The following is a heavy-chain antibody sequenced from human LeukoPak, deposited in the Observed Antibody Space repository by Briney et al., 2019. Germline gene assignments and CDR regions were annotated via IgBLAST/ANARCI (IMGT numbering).Heavy chain of an antibody. D-gene: IGHD1-26*01. J-gene: IGHJ3*02. CDR1: GYTFTGYY. Sequence: ASVKVSCKASGYTFTGYYMHWVRQAPGQGLEWMGWINPNSGGTNCAQKFQGRVTMTRDTSISTAYMELSRLRSDDTAVYYCARDHGKSNAFDIWGQGTMVTVSS. V-gene: IGHV1-2*02. CDR2: INPNSGGT. CDR3: ARDHGKSNAFDI.